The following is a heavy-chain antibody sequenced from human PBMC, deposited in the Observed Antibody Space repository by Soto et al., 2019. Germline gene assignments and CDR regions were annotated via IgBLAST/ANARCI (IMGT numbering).Heavy chain of an antibody. CDR3: AKDGRVAAAYYGMDV. D-gene: IGHD6-13*01. Sequence: GGSLRLSCAASGFTFSSYGMHWVRQAPGKGLEWVAVISYDGSNKYYADSVKGRFTISRDNSKNTLYLQMNSLRAEDTAVYYCAKDGRVAAAYYGMDVWGQGTTVTVSS. CDR1: GFTFSSYG. V-gene: IGHV3-30*18. J-gene: IGHJ6*02. CDR2: ISYDGSNK.